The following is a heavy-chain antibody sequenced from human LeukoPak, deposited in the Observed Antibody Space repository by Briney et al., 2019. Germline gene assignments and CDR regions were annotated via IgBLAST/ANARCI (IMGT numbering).Heavy chain of an antibody. CDR3: ARDPGASTSGMGNDY. Sequence: GASVKVSCKASGYTFNTYGITWVRQAPGQGLEWMGWISGYNGKTKYAQNLQDRVTMTTDTSTTTAYMELRSLRSDDTAVYYCARDPGASTSGMGNDYWGQGTLVTVSS. CDR2: ISGYNGKT. V-gene: IGHV1-18*01. CDR1: GYTFNTYG. J-gene: IGHJ4*02. D-gene: IGHD5/OR15-5a*01.